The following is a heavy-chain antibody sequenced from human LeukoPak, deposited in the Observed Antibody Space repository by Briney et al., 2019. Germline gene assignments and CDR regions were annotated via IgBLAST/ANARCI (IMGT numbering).Heavy chain of an antibody. V-gene: IGHV4-31*03. CDR3: AGSYYDFWSGYPDYYYYYGMDV. CDR1: GGSISSGGYY. CDR2: IYYSGST. D-gene: IGHD3-3*01. Sequence: SQTLSLTCTVSGGSISSGGYYWSWLRQHPGKGLEWIGYIYYSGSTYYNPSLKSRVTISVDTSKNQFSLKLSSVTAADTAVYYCAGSYYDFWSGYPDYYYYYGMDVWGQGTTVTVSS. J-gene: IGHJ6*02.